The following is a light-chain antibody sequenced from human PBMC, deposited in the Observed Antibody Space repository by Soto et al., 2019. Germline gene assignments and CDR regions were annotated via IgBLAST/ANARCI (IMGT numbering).Light chain of an antibody. CDR3: SASTARSTLD. Sequence: QSALTQRASVSGSAGQSITISCSGTMRDGGVYNFVSWYQQHPGTAPKLIIYEVSNRPYCISSRFSGARSGNRPSLSISGLQPEDEGDYYCSASTARSTLDFGGETKVTGL. V-gene: IGLV2-14*01. J-gene: IGLJ2*01. CDR1: MRDGGVYNF. CDR2: EVS.